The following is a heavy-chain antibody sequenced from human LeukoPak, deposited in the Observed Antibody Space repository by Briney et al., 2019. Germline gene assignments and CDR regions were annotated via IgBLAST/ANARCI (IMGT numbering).Heavy chain of an antibody. V-gene: IGHV3-7*01. J-gene: IGHJ4*02. D-gene: IGHD2-2*02. CDR2: IEQDGSEK. CDR3: ARDQRPHCSSTSCYIGSDY. CDR1: GFTFSSYW. Sequence: PGGSLRLSCAASGFTFSSYWMSWVRQAPGKGLEWVANIEQDGSEKYYVDSVKGRFTISRDNAKNSLYLQMNSLRAEDTAVYYCARDQRPHCSSTSCYIGSDYWGQGTLVTVSS.